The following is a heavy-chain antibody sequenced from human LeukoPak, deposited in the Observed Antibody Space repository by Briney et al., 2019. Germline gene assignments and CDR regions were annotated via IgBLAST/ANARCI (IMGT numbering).Heavy chain of an antibody. J-gene: IGHJ6*02. D-gene: IGHD1-14*01. CDR2: INPSGGST. CDR1: GYTFTTYF. V-gene: IGHV1-46*01. CDR3: ARSLPEYYYYGMDV. Sequence: ASVKVSCKASGYTFTTYFMHWVRQAPGQGLEWMGVINPSGGSTSYAQKFQGRVTMTRDTSISTAYMELSRLRSDDTAVYYCARSLPEYYYYGMDVWGQGTTVTVSS.